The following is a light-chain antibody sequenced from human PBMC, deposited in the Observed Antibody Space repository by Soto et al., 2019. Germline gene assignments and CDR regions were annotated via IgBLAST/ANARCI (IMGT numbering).Light chain of an antibody. J-gene: IGKJ1*01. V-gene: IGKV3-11*01. CDR3: QLYYRNTRS. CDR2: DAS. Sequence: IVVTQSPATLSLSPSEIATFSCRASQSVSSYLAWYQQKPGQAPRLLIYDASNRATGIPARFSGSGSGTEFTLTITTLQPDDFATYFCQLYYRNTRSFGPGTKVDI. CDR1: QSVSSY.